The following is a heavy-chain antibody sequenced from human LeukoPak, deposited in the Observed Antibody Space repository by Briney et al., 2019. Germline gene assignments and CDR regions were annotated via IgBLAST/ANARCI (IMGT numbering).Heavy chain of an antibody. D-gene: IGHD5-18*01. Sequence: PGGSLRLYCAASGFTFSGSAMHWVRQASGKGLEWVGRIRSKANSYATAYAASVKGRFTISRDDSKNTAYLQMNSLKTEDTAVYYCTTDQDTAMAQPFDYWGQGTLVTVSS. J-gene: IGHJ4*02. CDR2: IRSKANSYAT. V-gene: IGHV3-73*01. CDR1: GFTFSGSA. CDR3: TTDQDTAMAQPFDY.